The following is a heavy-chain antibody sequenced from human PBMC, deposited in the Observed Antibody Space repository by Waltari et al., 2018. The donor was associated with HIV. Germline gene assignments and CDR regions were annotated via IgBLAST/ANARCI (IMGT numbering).Heavy chain of an antibody. CDR3: ARDPSYGFGENDY. Sequence: QVQLVESGAEVKKPGASLKVSCKASGYAFTGFYIHWVRQSPGQGLEWVGWIKPKTGDTNFAQKFQGRVTMTRDTSISTAYMELSRLTSDDTTVYYCARDPSYGFGENDYWGQGTLFTVSS. V-gene: IGHV1-2*02. CDR1: GYAFTGFY. J-gene: IGHJ4*02. D-gene: IGHD3-10*01. CDR2: IKPKTGDT.